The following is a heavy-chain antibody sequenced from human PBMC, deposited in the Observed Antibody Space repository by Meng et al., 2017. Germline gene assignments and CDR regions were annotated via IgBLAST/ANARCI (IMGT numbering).Heavy chain of an antibody. CDR3: ARDRSMGGASDDY. Sequence: QVQLGESGGGVVQPGRSLRLSCAASGFTFSSYAMHWVRQAPGKGLEWVAVISYDGSNKYYADSVKGRFTISRDNSKNTLYLQMNSLRAEDTAVYYCARDRSMGGASDDYWGQGTLVTVSS. CDR1: GFTFSSYA. V-gene: IGHV3-30*01. CDR2: ISYDGSNK. D-gene: IGHD3-16*01. J-gene: IGHJ4*02.